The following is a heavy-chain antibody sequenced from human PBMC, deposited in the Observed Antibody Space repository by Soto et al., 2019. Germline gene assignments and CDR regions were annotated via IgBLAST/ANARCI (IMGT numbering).Heavy chain of an antibody. CDR2: IKQDGSEK. J-gene: IGHJ4*02. Sequence: EVQVVESGGGLVQPGGSLRLSCATSRFTFNHYWMAWVRQAPGKGLEWVANIKQDGSEKFYLESVRDRFTISRDNAKNSVYLQMNSLRADDTAVYYCATHSFDNLSAGDSWGQGTLVTVSS. V-gene: IGHV3-7*01. CDR3: ATHSFDNLSAGDS. D-gene: IGHD3-10*01. CDR1: RFTFNHYW.